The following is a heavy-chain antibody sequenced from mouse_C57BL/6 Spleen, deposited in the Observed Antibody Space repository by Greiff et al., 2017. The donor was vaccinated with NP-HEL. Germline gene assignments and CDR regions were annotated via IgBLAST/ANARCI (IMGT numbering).Heavy chain of an antibody. CDR2: ISSGGSYT. CDR3: ASTTVVDYFDY. V-gene: IGHV5-6*01. D-gene: IGHD1-1*01. J-gene: IGHJ2*01. CDR1: GFTFSSYG. Sequence: EVQLVESGGDLVKPGGSLKLSCAASGFTFSSYGLSWVRQTPDKRLEWVATISSGGSYTYYPDSVKGRFTISRDNAKNTLYLQMSSLKSEDTAMYYCASTTVVDYFDYWGQGTTLTVSS.